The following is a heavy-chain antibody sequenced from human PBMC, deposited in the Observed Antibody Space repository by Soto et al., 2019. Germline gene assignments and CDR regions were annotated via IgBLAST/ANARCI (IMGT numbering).Heavy chain of an antibody. CDR3: ARVGGFGATTIDY. D-gene: IGHD3-10*01. J-gene: IGHJ4*02. V-gene: IGHV4-39*07. CDR1: GGSISRSSYC. CDR2: IYYSGST. Sequence: SETLSLTCTVSGGSISRSSYCWGWIRQPPGKGLEWIGSIYYSGSTYHNPPLKSRVTISVDTSKNQFSLKLSSVTAADTAVYYCARVGGFGATTIDYWGQGTLVTV.